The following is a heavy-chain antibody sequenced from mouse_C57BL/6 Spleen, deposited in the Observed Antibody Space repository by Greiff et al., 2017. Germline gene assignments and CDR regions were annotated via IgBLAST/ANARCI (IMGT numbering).Heavy chain of an antibody. CDR2: IRSKSSNYAT. V-gene: IGHV10-3*01. Sequence: EVKLVESGGGLVQPKGSLKLSCAASGFTFNTYAMHWVRQAPGKGLEWVARIRSKSSNYATYYADSVKDRFTISRDDSQSMLYLQMNNLKTEDTAMYYCVREISSGYVRPYYAMDYWGQGTSVTVSS. J-gene: IGHJ4*01. CDR1: GFTFNTYA. CDR3: VREISSGYVRPYYAMDY. D-gene: IGHD3-2*02.